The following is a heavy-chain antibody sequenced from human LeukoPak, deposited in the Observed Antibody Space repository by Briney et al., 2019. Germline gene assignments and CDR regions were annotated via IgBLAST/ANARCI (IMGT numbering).Heavy chain of an antibody. CDR1: GFTFSNHW. Sequence: GGSLRLSCAASGFTFSNHWMTWVRQAPGKGLEWVAHINQDGSEEHYMDSVKARFTISRDNAKNSLSLQMNSLRAEDTAVYYCVRDGGVSGYDLLDYWGQGTLVTVSS. CDR2: INQDGSEE. CDR3: VRDGGVSGYDLLDY. J-gene: IGHJ4*02. V-gene: IGHV3-7*01. D-gene: IGHD5-12*01.